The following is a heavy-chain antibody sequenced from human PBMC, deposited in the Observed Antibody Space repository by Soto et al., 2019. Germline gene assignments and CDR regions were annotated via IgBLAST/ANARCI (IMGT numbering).Heavy chain of an antibody. D-gene: IGHD2-8*01. CDR2: IYQSGST. V-gene: IGHV4-4*02. CDR3: AGTIHY. J-gene: IGHJ4*02. Sequence: QVQLQESGPGLVNPSVTLSLTCAVSGGSISSDNWWSWVRQPPGKGLEWIGAIYQSGSTNYDSSLRGRVTISIDKSKNQFSLKLNSVTAADTAVYYCAGTIHYWGQGTLVTVSS. CDR1: GGSISSDNW.